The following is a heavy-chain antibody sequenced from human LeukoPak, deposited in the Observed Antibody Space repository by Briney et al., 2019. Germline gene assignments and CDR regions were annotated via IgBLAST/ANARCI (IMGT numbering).Heavy chain of an antibody. CDR3: ARDGREGYYFDY. Sequence: PGGSLRLSCAASGFTFSSYSMNWVRQAPGKGLEWVSSISSSSSYIYYADSVKGRFTISRDNAKNSLYLQMNSLRAEDTAVYYCARDGREGYYFDYWGQGTLVTVSS. V-gene: IGHV3-21*01. CDR1: GFTFSSYS. CDR2: ISSSSSYI. J-gene: IGHJ4*02.